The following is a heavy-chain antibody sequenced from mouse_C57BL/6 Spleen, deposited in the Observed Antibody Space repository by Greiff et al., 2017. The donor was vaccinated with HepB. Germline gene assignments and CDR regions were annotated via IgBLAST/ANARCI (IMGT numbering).Heavy chain of an antibody. V-gene: IGHV2-9*01. CDR1: GFSLTSYG. D-gene: IGHD2-2*01. CDR3: AEHNDSPNGYDGEFAY. CDR2: IWGGGST. J-gene: IGHJ3*01. Sequence: VMLVESGPGLVAPSQSLSITCTVSGFSLTSYGVDWVRQPPGKGLEWLGVIWGGGSTNYNSALMSRLSISKDNSKSQVFLKMNSLQNDDTAMYYYAEHNDSPNGYDGEFAYWGQGTMVTVSA.